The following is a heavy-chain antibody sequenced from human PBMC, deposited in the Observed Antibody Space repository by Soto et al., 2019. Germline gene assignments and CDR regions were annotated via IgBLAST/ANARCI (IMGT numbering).Heavy chain of an antibody. Sequence: PGESLKISCQCSGYTFSNFWIAWVRQLPGKGLEYMGIIYPGDSETRYSPSFHGKVTISADRSIGTAYLQWSSLEASDSAVYFCAREERKGIISWFDPWGQGTPVTVSS. CDR3: AREERKGIISWFDP. D-gene: IGHD2-21*01. CDR1: GYTFSNFW. J-gene: IGHJ5*02. CDR2: IYPGDSET. V-gene: IGHV5-51*01.